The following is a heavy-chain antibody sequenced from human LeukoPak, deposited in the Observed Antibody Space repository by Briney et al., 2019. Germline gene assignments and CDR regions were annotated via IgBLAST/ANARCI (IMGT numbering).Heavy chain of an antibody. V-gene: IGHV1-18*01. CDR2: ISAYNGNT. CDR3: ARDRRRYCSSTSCSNFDY. CDR1: GYTFTSYG. D-gene: IGHD2-2*01. J-gene: IGHJ4*02. Sequence: GASVKVSCKASGYTFTSYGISWVRQAPGQGLEWMGWISAYNGNTNYAQKLQGRVTMTTDTSTSTAYMELRSLRSDDTAVYYCARDRRRYCSSTSCSNFDYWGQGTLVTVSS.